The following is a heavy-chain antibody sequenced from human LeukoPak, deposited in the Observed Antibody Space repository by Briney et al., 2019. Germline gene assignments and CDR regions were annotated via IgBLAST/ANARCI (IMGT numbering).Heavy chain of an antibody. CDR2: IYYSGST. Sequence: PSETLSLTCTVSGDSISSRSYYWGWLRQPPGKGLEWIGTIYYSGSTYYNPSLKSRVTISVDTSKNQFSLKLSSVTAADTAVYYCARQVYDSSGYSTDFDYWGQGTLVTVSS. CDR3: ARQVYDSSGYSTDFDY. J-gene: IGHJ4*02. V-gene: IGHV4-39*01. CDR1: GDSISSRSYY. D-gene: IGHD3-22*01.